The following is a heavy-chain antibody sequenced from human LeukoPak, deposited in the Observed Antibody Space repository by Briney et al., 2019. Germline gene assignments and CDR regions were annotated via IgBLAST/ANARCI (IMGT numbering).Heavy chain of an antibody. CDR3: SRESGAFSPFGY. CDR2: ISLSGLT. CDR1: GGSISSTNW. J-gene: IGHJ4*02. D-gene: IGHD1-26*01. Sequence: SGTLSLTCGVSGGSISSTNWYSWVRQPPGQGLEWIGEISLSGLTNYNPSLKSRVTMSLDKSKNLPSLTLTPVTAADTAVYYCSRESGAFSPFGYWGQGTLVTVTS. V-gene: IGHV4-4*02.